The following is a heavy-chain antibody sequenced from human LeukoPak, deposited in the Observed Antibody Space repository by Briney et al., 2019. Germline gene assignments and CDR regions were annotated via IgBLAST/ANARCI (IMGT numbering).Heavy chain of an antibody. Sequence: PGEFLRLSCSMSGFTLSHYAMSWVRQAPGKGLEWVSTIGGGGGSTDYTDSVKGRFTISRDNSKNTLYLQMSSLGAEDTAVYYCAKGHRYCTSGNCNSAIDYWGQGTLVTISS. J-gene: IGHJ4*02. V-gene: IGHV3-23*01. CDR3: AKGHRYCTSGNCNSAIDY. D-gene: IGHD2-15*01. CDR2: IGGGGGST. CDR1: GFTLSHYA.